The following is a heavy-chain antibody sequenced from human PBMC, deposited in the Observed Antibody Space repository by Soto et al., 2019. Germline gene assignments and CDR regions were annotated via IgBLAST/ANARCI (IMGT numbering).Heavy chain of an antibody. D-gene: IGHD6-13*01. V-gene: IGHV1-3*01. CDR3: ARSTSSSWYTIVY. J-gene: IGHJ4*02. CDR2: INAGNGNT. Sequence: ASVKVSCKASGYTFTSYAMHWVRQAPGQRLEWMGWINAGNGNTKYSQKFQGRVTITRDTSASTAYMELSSLRSEDTAVYYCARSTSSSWYTIVYWGQGTLVTVSS. CDR1: GYTFTSYA.